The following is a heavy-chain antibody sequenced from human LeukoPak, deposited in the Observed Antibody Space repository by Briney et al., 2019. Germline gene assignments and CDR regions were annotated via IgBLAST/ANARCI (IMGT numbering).Heavy chain of an antibody. J-gene: IGHJ4*02. D-gene: IGHD5-18*01. Sequence: ASVKVSCKASGYTFTGYYMHWVRQAPGQGLEWMGWINPNSGGTNYAQKFQGRVTMTRDMSTSTVYMELSSLRSEDTAVYYCARGNVDTAMGNWGQGTLVTVSS. V-gene: IGHV1-2*02. CDR3: ARGNVDTAMGN. CDR2: INPNSGGT. CDR1: GYTFTGYY.